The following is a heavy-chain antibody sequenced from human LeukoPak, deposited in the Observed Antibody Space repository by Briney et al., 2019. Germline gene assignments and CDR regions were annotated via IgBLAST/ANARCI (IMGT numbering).Heavy chain of an antibody. CDR2: IYHSGST. Sequence: PSETLSLTCTVSGYSISSGYYWGWIRQPPGKGLEWIGNIYHSGSTYYNPSLKSRATISVDTSKNHFSLKLSSVTAADTAVYYCARAGPLYSGAFLGLWGQGTLVTVSS. CDR3: ARAGPLYSGAFLGL. V-gene: IGHV4-38-2*02. CDR1: GYSISSGYY. J-gene: IGHJ4*02. D-gene: IGHD1-26*01.